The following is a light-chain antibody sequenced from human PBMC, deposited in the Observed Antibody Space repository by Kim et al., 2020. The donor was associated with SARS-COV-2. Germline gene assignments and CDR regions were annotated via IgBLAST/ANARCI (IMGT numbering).Light chain of an antibody. V-gene: IGLV3-21*04. J-gene: IGLJ3*02. CDR2: YNS. Sequence: PGKADRITCGGNDIGSQRVHWYQQKPGQAPVLVIYYNSDRPSGIPERFSGSNSGNTATLTISRVEAGDEADYYCQVWDSGSDHWVFGGGTQLTVL. CDR3: QVWDSGSDHWV. CDR1: DIGSQR.